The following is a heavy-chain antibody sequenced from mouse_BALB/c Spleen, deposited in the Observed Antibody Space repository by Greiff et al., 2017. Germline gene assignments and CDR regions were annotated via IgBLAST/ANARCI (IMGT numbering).Heavy chain of an antibody. J-gene: IGHJ1*01. Sequence: VQLQESGPGLVAPSQSLSITCTVSGFSLTSYGVHWVRQPPGKGLEWLGVIWAGGSTNYNSALMSRLSISKDNSKSQVFLKMNSLQTDDTAMYYCARDRNGYYWYFDVWGAGTTVTVSS. V-gene: IGHV2-9*02. CDR3: ARDRNGYYWYFDV. CDR1: GFSLTSYG. D-gene: IGHD2-2*01. CDR2: IWAGGST.